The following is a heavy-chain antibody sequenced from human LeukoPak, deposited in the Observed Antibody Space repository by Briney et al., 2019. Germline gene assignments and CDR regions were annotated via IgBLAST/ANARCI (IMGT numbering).Heavy chain of an antibody. V-gene: IGHV3-66*01. CDR1: GFTVNTNY. CDR3: TTEAWDY. Sequence: GGSLRLSCAASGFTVNTNYMSWVRQAPGKGLEWASVIYTTGGTYYADSVKGRFTISRDNSKNTLYLQMNNLRVEDTAVYYCTTEAWDYWGQGTRVTVSS. CDR2: IYTTGGT. J-gene: IGHJ4*02.